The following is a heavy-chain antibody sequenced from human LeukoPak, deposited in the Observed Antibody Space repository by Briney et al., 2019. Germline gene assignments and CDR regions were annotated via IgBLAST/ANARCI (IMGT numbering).Heavy chain of an antibody. CDR1: GGSFSGYY. J-gene: IGHJ4*02. D-gene: IGHD3-10*01. V-gene: IGHV4-34*01. Sequence: PSETLSLTCAVYGGSFSGYYWSWIRQPPGKGLEWIGEINHSGSTNYNPSLKSRVTISVDTSKNQFSLKLSSVTAADTAVYYCARDRLTSMVRGSLDYWGQGTLVTVSS. CDR3: ARDRLTSMVRGSLDY. CDR2: INHSGST.